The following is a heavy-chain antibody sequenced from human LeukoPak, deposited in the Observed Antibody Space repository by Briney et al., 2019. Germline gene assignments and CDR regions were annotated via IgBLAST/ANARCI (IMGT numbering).Heavy chain of an antibody. CDR2: MNPNSGNT. V-gene: IGHV1-8*01. Sequence: GASVKVSCKASGYSFTSYDINWVRQATGQGLEWMGWMNPNSGNTGYAQKFQGRITITRNTSISTAYMDLSSLRSEDTAVYYCARGSSSSWGKIDYWGQGTLVTVSS. D-gene: IGHD6-13*01. J-gene: IGHJ4*02. CDR3: ARGSSSSWGKIDY. CDR1: GYSFTSYD.